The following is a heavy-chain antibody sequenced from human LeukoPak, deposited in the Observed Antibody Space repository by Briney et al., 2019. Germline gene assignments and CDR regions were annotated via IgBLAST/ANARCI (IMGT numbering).Heavy chain of an antibody. Sequence: PGGSLRFSCVASGFTFSNYAVSWVRKAPGKGLEWVSAISGGSTSTYYADSVKGRFTISRDNSKNTLYLQISTLRPEDTAVYYCATEQWFVNSYYFDYWGQGTLVTVSS. CDR3: ATEQWFVNSYYFDY. CDR2: ISGGSTST. V-gene: IGHV3-23*01. D-gene: IGHD3-10*01. CDR1: GFTFSNYA. J-gene: IGHJ4*02.